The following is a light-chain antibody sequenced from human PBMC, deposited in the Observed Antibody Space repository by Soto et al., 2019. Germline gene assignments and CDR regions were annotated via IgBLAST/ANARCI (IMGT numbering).Light chain of an antibody. Sequence: EIVLTQSPGTLSLSPGERATLSCRASQSVSRSYLAWYQQKPGQAPRLLIYGASSRATGIPDRFSGSGSGTDFTLTNSRLDPEDFAVYYCQQYGGSPWTFGQGTKVEIK. J-gene: IGKJ1*01. CDR1: QSVSRSY. CDR3: QQYGGSPWT. CDR2: GAS. V-gene: IGKV3-20*01.